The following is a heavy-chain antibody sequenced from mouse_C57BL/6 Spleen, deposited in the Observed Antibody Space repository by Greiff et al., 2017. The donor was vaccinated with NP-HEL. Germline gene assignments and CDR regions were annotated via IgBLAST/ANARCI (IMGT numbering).Heavy chain of an antibody. CDR3: ARDSSGYGWFAY. J-gene: IGHJ3*01. V-gene: IGHV5-4*01. CDR2: LSDGGSYT. D-gene: IGHD3-2*02. CDR1: GFPFSCHA. Sequence: EVQGVESGGGLVKPGGSLKLSCAASGFPFSCHAMSWVRQTPEKRLELVATLSDGGSYTYYPDNVKGRFTISRDNAKNNLYLQMSHLKSEDTAMYYCARDSSGYGWFAYWGQGTLVTVSA.